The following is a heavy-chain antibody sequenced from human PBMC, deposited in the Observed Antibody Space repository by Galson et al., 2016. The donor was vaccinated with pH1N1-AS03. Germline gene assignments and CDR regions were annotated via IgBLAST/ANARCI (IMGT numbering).Heavy chain of an antibody. CDR3: ARDRYYDGSGRKFFESEY. CDR1: GGTFSNFA. D-gene: IGHD3-22*01. Sequence: SVKVSCKASGGTFSNFAISWVRQAPGQGLEWMGGIHPIFGTVTYAQKFQGRLTVTADDSTSAAYMELSSLTSEDTAIYYCARDRYYDGSGRKFFESEYWGQGTLVIVSS. CDR2: IHPIFGTV. V-gene: IGHV1-69*13. J-gene: IGHJ4*02.